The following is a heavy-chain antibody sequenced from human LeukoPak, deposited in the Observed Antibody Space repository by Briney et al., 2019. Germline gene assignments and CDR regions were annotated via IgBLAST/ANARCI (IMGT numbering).Heavy chain of an antibody. V-gene: IGHV3-30*03. Sequence: GGSLRLSCAAPGFTFSSYGMHWVRQAPGKGLEWVAVISYDGSNKYYADSVKGRFTISRDNSKNTLYLQMNSLRAEDTAVYYCARVNYYDSSGYPGGRAFDIWGQGTMVTVSS. CDR3: ARVNYYDSSGYPGGRAFDI. CDR1: GFTFSSYG. CDR2: ISYDGSNK. D-gene: IGHD3-22*01. J-gene: IGHJ3*02.